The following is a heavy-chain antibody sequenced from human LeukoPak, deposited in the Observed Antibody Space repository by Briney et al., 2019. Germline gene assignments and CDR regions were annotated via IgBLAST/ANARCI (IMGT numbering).Heavy chain of an antibody. CDR1: GFTFSSYS. D-gene: IGHD6-19*01. J-gene: IGHJ4*02. CDR3: AREGLGARSGWYQIFDY. V-gene: IGHV3-48*04. CDR2: ISSSSSTI. Sequence: GGSLRLSWAASGFTFSSYSMSWVRQAPGKGMEWVSYISSSSSTIYYADSVKGRFTISRDNAKNSLYLKMNSLRAEDTAVYYCAREGLGARSGWYQIFDYWGQGTLVPVSS.